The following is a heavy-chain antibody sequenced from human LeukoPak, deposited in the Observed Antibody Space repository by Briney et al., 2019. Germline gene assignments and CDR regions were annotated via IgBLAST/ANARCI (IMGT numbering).Heavy chain of an antibody. CDR3: ARDGDYDILTGYPTFDY. V-gene: IGHV3-21*01. D-gene: IGHD3-9*01. Sequence: GGSLRLSCAASGFTFSSYSTNWVRQAPGKGLEWVSSISSSSSYIYYADSVKGRFTISRDNAKNSLYLQMNSLRAEDTAVYYCARDGDYDILTGYPTFDYWGQGTLVTVSS. J-gene: IGHJ4*02. CDR1: GFTFSSYS. CDR2: ISSSSSYI.